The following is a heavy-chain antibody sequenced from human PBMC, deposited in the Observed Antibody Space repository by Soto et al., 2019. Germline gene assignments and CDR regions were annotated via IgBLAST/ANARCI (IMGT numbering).Heavy chain of an antibody. CDR1: GYSFTNYC. CDR2: INPRAGST. Sequence: QVQLVQSGADVKKPGTSVKVSCKAAGYSFTNYCMYWVRQAPGQGLEGMGMINPRAGSTRYAQKCQDRVTLTRDTSTTTVYMELSTLISDDTAVYYCARDGGLLTASWHYDLWGPGTLVTVSS. V-gene: IGHV1-46*01. D-gene: IGHD2-15*01. J-gene: IGHJ2*01. CDR3: ARDGGLLTASWHYDL.